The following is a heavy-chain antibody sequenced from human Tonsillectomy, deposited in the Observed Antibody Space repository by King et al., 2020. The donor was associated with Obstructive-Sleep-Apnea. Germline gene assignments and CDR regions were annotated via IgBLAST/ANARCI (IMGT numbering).Heavy chain of an antibody. CDR1: GYRFSNYW. CDR2: IDSGDSDT. D-gene: IGHD7-27*01. V-gene: IGHV5-51*01. Sequence: VQLVESGAEVKKPGESLNISCKGSGYRFSNYWSGWVRQIPGKGLEWMGLIDSGDSDTRYTPSFQGLVTISADKTISTAYLQWSSLKASDTAMYYCARRGGTGDSWYFDLWGRGTLVTVSS. CDR3: ARRGGTGDSWYFDL. J-gene: IGHJ2*01.